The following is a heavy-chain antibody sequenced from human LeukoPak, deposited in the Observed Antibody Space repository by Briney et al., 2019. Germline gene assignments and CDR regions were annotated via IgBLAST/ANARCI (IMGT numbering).Heavy chain of an antibody. J-gene: IGHJ6*04. CDR1: GYIHPVYY. CDR2: INPNSGGT. V-gene: IGHV1-2*02. CDR3: ARDAPADV. Sequence: VASVNLLRKFCGYIHPVYYMQWVRQASGQALEWMGWINPNSGGTNCAQNSQGRVTMTRDTSISTAYMELSRLRSDDTAVYYCARDAPADVWGKGTTVTISS. D-gene: IGHD6-25*01.